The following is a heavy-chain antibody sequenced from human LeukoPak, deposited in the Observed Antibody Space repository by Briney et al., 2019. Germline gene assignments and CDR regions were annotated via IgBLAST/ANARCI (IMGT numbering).Heavy chain of an antibody. V-gene: IGHV1-69*05. CDR3: ARAWSGYSPYYFDY. D-gene: IGHD3-3*01. CDR1: GGTFSSYA. J-gene: IGHJ4*02. CDR2: IIPIFGTA. Sequence: ASVKVSCKASGGTFSSYAISWVRQAPGQGLEWMGRIIPIFGTANYAQKFQGRVTITTDESTSTAYMELSSLRSEDTPVYYCARAWSGYSPYYFDYWGQGTLVTVSS.